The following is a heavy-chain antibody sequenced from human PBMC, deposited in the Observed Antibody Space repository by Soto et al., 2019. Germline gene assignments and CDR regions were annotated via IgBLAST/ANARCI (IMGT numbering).Heavy chain of an antibody. D-gene: IGHD3-3*02. V-gene: IGHV3-23*01. CDR3: AKDHLWDTPPT. J-gene: IGHJ4*02. Sequence: GSLRLSCAASGFTFSSYAMSWVRQAPGKGLEWVSVITDSTYYADSVKGRFTISRDNSKNTLYLQMNSLRAEDTAVYYCAKDHLWDTPPTWGQGTLVTVSS. CDR2: ITDST. CDR1: GFTFSSYA.